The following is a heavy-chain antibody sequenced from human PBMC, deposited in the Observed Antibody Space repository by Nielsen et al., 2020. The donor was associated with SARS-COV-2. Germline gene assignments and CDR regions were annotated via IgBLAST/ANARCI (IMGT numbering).Heavy chain of an antibody. CDR3: ASSSSGYDTYYFDY. V-gene: IGHV4-39*07. D-gene: IGHD5-12*01. CDR1: GGSISSSSYY. J-gene: IGHJ4*02. CDR2: IYYSGST. Sequence: SETLSLTCTVSGGSISSSSYYWGWIRQPPGKGLEWIGSIYYSGSTNYNPSLKSRVTISVDTSKNQFSLKLSSVTAADTAVYYCASSSSGYDTYYFDYWGQGTLVTVSS.